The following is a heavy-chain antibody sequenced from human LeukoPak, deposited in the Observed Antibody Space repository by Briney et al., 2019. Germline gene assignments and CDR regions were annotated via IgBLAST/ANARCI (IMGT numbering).Heavy chain of an antibody. D-gene: IGHD6-6*01. CDR2: ISSSSSYI. V-gene: IGHV3-21*01. J-gene: IGHJ4*02. Sequence: GGSLRLSCAASGFTFSSYIMNWVRQAPGKGLEWVSSISSSSSYIYYADSVKGRFTISRDNAKNSLYLQMNSLRAEDTAVYYCARVIAAMARGANYFDYWGQGTLVTVSS. CDR3: ARVIAAMARGANYFDY. CDR1: GFTFSSYI.